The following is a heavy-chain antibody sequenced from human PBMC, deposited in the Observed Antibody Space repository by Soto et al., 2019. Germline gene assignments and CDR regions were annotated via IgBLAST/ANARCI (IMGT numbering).Heavy chain of an antibody. CDR2: ISYEGTYK. CDR3: AKDRGYYSSSGPFY. Sequence: PGGALRLSRAASGASFSRYGLHWVRLVPGKGLEWVAVISYEGTYKHYADSVKGRFTFSRDNSKNTVYLQMNSLRAEDTAVDYSAKDRGYYSSSGPFYWGQG. D-gene: IGHD6-13*01. V-gene: IGHV3-30*18. CDR1: GASFSRYG. J-gene: IGHJ4*02.